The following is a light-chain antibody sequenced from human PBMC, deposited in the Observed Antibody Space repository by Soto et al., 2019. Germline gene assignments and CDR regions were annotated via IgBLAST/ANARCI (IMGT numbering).Light chain of an antibody. CDR3: QQYDTFRT. V-gene: IGKV1-33*01. CDR2: DAS. CDR1: QDISNY. J-gene: IGKJ4*01. Sequence: DIQMTQSPSSLSASVGDRVTITCQASQDISNYLNWYQQRPGKAPKLLIFDASNLQTGVPSRFSGSGSGTEFTFTISSLQPEDCATYYCQQYDTFRTFGGGTKVEI.